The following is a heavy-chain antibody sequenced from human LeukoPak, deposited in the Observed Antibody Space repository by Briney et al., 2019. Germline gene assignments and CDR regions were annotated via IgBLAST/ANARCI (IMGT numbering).Heavy chain of an antibody. V-gene: IGHV4-34*01. Sequence: SETLSLTCAVYGGSFSGYYWSWIRPPPGKGLEWIGEINHSGSTNYNPSLKSRVTISVDTSKNQFSLKLSSVTAADTAVYYCARYGPVVVPAAIRGSGFDYWGQGTLVTVSS. D-gene: IGHD2-2*02. J-gene: IGHJ4*02. CDR1: GGSFSGYY. CDR2: INHSGST. CDR3: ARYGPVVVPAAIRGSGFDY.